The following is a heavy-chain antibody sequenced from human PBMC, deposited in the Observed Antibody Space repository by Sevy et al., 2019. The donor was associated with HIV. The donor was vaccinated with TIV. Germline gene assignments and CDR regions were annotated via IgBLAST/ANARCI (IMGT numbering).Heavy chain of an antibody. CDR2: IYSSGST. CDR3: ARIKFYDVWSGHSHGMDV. J-gene: IGHJ6*02. CDR1: GGSTTDYY. D-gene: IGHD3-3*01. V-gene: IGHV4-59*01. Sequence: SETLSLTCTVSGGSTTDYYWTWIRKPPGKGLEWIGYIYSSGSTNYNPSLKSRVTISLDTSRNRFPLNLSSVTAADTAVYYCARIKFYDVWSGHSHGMDVWGQGTTVTVSS.